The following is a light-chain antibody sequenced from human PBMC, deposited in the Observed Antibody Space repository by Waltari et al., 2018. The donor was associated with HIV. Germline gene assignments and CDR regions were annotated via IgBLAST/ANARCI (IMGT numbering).Light chain of an antibody. V-gene: IGKV4-1*01. CDR3: QQYYNTPYT. Sequence: DFVMSQSPDSLAVSLGERATINCKSSQSVLSRANNMNYLSWYQQKAGQPPKHLIYWSSTRASGVPDRIRGSGSGTDFTLTINSLQAEDGAVYYCQQYYNTPYTFGQGTKLEIK. J-gene: IGKJ2*01. CDR1: QSVLSRANNMNY. CDR2: WSS.